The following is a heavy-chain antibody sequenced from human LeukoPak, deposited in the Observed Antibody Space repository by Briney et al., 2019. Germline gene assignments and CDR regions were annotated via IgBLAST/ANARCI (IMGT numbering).Heavy chain of an antibody. Sequence: ETLSLTCTVSGGSISSSSYYWGWIRQPPGKGLEWVSAISGSGGSTYYADSVKGRFTISRDNSKNTLYLQMNSLRAEDTAVYYCAKQQSIAVAGTCFDYWGQGTLVTVSS. J-gene: IGHJ4*02. CDR1: GGSISSSSYY. CDR2: ISGSGGST. D-gene: IGHD6-19*01. CDR3: AKQQSIAVAGTCFDY. V-gene: IGHV3-23*01.